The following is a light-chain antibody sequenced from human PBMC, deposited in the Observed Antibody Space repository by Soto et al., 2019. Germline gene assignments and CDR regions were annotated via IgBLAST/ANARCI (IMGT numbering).Light chain of an antibody. CDR1: SSDVGSYNL. Sequence: QSALTQPASVSGSPGQSITISCTGTSSDVGSYNLVSWYQQHPGKAPKLMIYEGSKRPSGVSNRFSGSKSGNTASLTISGLQAGDEADYYCCSYAGSNTWVFGGGTKLTVL. V-gene: IGLV2-23*01. J-gene: IGLJ3*02. CDR3: CSYAGSNTWV. CDR2: EGS.